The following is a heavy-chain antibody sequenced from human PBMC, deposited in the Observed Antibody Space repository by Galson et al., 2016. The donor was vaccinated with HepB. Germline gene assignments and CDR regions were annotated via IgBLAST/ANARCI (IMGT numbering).Heavy chain of an antibody. V-gene: IGHV3-33*06. CDR3: AKERGFYASRSFASYDF. Sequence: SLRLSCAASGFNFRACGMHWLRQAPGRGLEWVALIWYDGNKTYYADSVKGRFTISRDNSKNILYLQMNSLRAEDTAIYYCAKERGFYASRSFASYDFWGQRTLVTVSS. CDR1: GFNFRACG. D-gene: IGHD3-10*01. CDR2: IWYDGNKT. J-gene: IGHJ4*02.